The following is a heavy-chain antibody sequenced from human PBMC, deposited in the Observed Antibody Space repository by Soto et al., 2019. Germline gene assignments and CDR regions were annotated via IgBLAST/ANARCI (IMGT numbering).Heavy chain of an antibody. Sequence: GGSLRLSCAASGFTFSSYGMHWVRQAPGKGLEWVAVISYDGSNKYYADSVKGRFTVSRDNAKNSLYLQMNSLRAEDTAVYYCARIFCVIVLVNKHWFFDLCGRGTLVTVSS. V-gene: IGHV3-30*03. CDR2: ISYDGSNK. D-gene: IGHD3-22*01. J-gene: IGHJ2*01. CDR3: ARIFCVIVLVNKHWFFDL. CDR1: GFTFSSYG.